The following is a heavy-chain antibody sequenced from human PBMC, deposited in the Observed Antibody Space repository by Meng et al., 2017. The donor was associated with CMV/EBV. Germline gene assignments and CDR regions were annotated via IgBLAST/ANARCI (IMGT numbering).Heavy chain of an antibody. CDR2: IYYSGST. CDR3: ARRVGRYDFWSGYYPDNWFDP. V-gene: IGHV4-39*01. J-gene: IGHJ5*02. D-gene: IGHD3-3*01. CDR1: SSYY. Sequence: SSYYWGWIRKPPGKGLEWIGSIYYSGSTYYNPSLKSRVTISVDTSKNQFSLKLSSVTAADTAVYYCARRVGRYDFWSGYYPDNWFDPWGQGTLVTVSS.